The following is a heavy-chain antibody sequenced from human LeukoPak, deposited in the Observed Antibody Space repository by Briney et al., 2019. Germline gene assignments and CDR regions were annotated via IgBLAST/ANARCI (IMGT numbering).Heavy chain of an antibody. CDR3: ARAGLRYFDWSGGNMYNWFDP. Sequence: GGSLRLSCAASGFTFSSYAMNWVRQAPGKGLEWVSSISSSSSYIYYADSVKGRFTISRDNAKNSLYLQMNSLRAEDTAVYYCARAGLRYFDWSGGNMYNWFDPWGQGTLVTVSS. V-gene: IGHV3-21*01. D-gene: IGHD3-9*01. CDR2: ISSSSSYI. CDR1: GFTFSSYA. J-gene: IGHJ5*02.